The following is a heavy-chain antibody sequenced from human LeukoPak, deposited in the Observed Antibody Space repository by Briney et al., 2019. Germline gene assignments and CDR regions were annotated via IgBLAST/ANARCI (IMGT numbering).Heavy chain of an antibody. V-gene: IGHV3-48*04. CDR2: ISSSGSSI. CDR1: GFTFSSYS. CDR3: ARELEGSGFDP. Sequence: GGSLRLSCAASGFTFSSYSMNWVRQAPGKGLEWVSYISSSGSSIDYADSVKGRFTISRDNAKNSVFLQMNSLRAEDTAVYYCARELEGSGFDPWGQGTQVTVSS. D-gene: IGHD6-19*01. J-gene: IGHJ5*02.